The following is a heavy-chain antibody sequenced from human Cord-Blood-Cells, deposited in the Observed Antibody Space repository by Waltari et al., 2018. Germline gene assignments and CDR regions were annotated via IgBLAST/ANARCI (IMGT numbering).Heavy chain of an antibody. CDR3: ARREVYSGSRDAFDI. CDR1: GGSFSGYY. V-gene: IGHV4-34*01. J-gene: IGHJ3*02. D-gene: IGHD1-26*01. Sequence: QVQLQQWGAGLLKPSETLSLTCAVYGGSFSGYYWSWIRQPPGKGLEWSGEINHSGNTNYNPSLKSRVTISVDTSKNQFYRKLSSVSAADTAVYYCARREVYSGSRDAFDIWGQGTMVTVSS. CDR2: INHSGNT.